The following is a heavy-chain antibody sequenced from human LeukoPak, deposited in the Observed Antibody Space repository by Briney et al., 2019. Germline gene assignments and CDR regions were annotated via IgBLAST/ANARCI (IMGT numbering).Heavy chain of an antibody. CDR1: GGSISSSSYY. Sequence: SETLSLTCTVSGGSISSSSYYWGWIRQPPGKGLEWIGSIYYSGSTYYNPSLKSRVTISVDTSKNQFSLKLSSVTAADTAVYYCARQWELDHFDYWGQGTLVTVSS. D-gene: IGHD1-26*01. CDR2: IYYSGST. V-gene: IGHV4-39*01. J-gene: IGHJ4*02. CDR3: ARQWELDHFDY.